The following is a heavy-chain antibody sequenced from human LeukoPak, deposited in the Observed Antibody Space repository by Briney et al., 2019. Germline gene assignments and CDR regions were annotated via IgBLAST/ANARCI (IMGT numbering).Heavy chain of an antibody. V-gene: IGHV3-21*01. D-gene: IGHD3-10*02. CDR2: ISRSSTYI. J-gene: IGHJ6*04. Sequence: GGSLRLSCAASGFTFSSYSINWVRQAPGKGLEWVSSISRSSTYIYYAESVKGRFTVSRDNAKNSLYLQMNSLRAEDTAVYYCAELGITMIGGVWGKGTTVTISS. CDR3: AELGITMIGGV. CDR1: GFTFSSYS.